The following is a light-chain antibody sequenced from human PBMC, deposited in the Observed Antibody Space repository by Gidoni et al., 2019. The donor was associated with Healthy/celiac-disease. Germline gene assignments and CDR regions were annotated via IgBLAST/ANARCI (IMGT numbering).Light chain of an antibody. V-gene: IGKV3-11*01. J-gene: IGKJ2*04. Sequence: EIVLTPSPSTLSLSQGASTTLTCRASQSVRSYLAWYQQKPGQAPRLLIYDASNRATGIPARFSGSGSGTDFTLTISSLEPEDFAVYYCQQRSNWPLCSFGQGTKLEIK. CDR3: QQRSNWPLCS. CDR1: QSVRSY. CDR2: DAS.